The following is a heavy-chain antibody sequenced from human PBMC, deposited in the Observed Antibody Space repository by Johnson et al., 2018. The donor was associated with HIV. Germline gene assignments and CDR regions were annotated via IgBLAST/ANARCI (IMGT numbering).Heavy chain of an antibody. Sequence: QLVESWGGLGQSGRSLRLSCAASGFKFEDYAMHWVRQLPGKGLEWVSGISGSGGTTYYADSVKGRFTISRDNAKNSLYLQMNSLRAEDTALYYCASRRRYGDYFAVAFDIWGQGTMVTVSS. J-gene: IGHJ3*02. CDR1: GFKFEDYA. D-gene: IGHD4-17*01. CDR3: ASRRRYGDYFAVAFDI. CDR2: ISGSGGTT. V-gene: IGHV3-9*01.